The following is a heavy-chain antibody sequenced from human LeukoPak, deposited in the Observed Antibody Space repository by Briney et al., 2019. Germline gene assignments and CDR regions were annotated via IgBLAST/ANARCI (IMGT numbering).Heavy chain of an antibody. V-gene: IGHV3-30*18. J-gene: IGHJ4*02. CDR2: ISYDGSNK. CDR3: AKDLVAEYSYGSDPDY. D-gene: IGHD5-18*01. CDR1: GFTFSSYG. Sequence: GGSLRLSCAASGFTFSSYGMHWVRQAPGKGLEWVAVISYDGSNKYYADSVKGRFTISRDNSKNTLYLQMNSLRAEDTAVYYCAKDLVAEYSYGSDPDYWGQGTLVTVSS.